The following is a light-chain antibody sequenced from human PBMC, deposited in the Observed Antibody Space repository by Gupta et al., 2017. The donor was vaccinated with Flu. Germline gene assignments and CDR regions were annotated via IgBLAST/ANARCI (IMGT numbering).Light chain of an antibody. CDR1: SSDVGTYNS. V-gene: IGLV2-11*01. Sequence: QSALTQPRSVSGSPGQSVTISCTGTSSDVGTYNSVSWYQQHPGKAPKVVIYDVSERPSGVPDRFSGSKSGNTASLTISGLQAEDEADYYCCSFAGTYNLWVFGGGTKLTVL. CDR3: CSFAGTYNLWV. CDR2: DVS. J-gene: IGLJ2*01.